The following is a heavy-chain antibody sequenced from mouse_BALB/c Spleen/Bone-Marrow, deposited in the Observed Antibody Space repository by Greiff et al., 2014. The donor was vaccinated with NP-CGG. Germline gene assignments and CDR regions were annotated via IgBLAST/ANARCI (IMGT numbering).Heavy chain of an antibody. V-gene: IGHV14-3*02. J-gene: IGHJ3*01. D-gene: IGHD1-1*01. CDR1: GFNIKDTY. CDR2: IDPANGNT. CDR3: AAYYYGSSQFAY. Sequence: EVKLMESGAELVKPGASVKLSCTASGFNIKDTYMHWVKQRPEQGLEWIGRIDPANGNTKYDPKFQGKATITADTSSNTAYLQLSILTSEDTAVYYCAAYYYGSSQFAYWGQGTLVTVSA.